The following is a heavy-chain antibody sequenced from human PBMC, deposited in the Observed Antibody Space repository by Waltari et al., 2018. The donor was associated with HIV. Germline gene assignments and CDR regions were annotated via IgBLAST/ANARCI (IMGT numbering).Heavy chain of an antibody. V-gene: IGHV3-53*01. Sequence: EVQLVESGGGLIEPGGSLRLSCAASGLTVSSNYMSWVRQAPGKGLEWVSVIYRGGRRYYADSVKGRFTISRDNSKNTLSLHMNSLGPEDTAVYYCARDPRSSGYYGMDVWGQGTTVTVSS. CDR3: ARDPRSSGYYGMDV. D-gene: IGHD1-26*01. J-gene: IGHJ6*02. CDR1: GLTVSSNY. CDR2: IYRGGRR.